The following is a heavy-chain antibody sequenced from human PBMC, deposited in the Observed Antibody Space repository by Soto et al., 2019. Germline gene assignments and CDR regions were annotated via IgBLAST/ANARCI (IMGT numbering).Heavy chain of an antibody. D-gene: IGHD4-17*01. CDR3: ARDYGDYVGDYYSGMDV. Sequence: QLQLQESGPGLVKPSETLSLTCTVSGGSISSSRYFWGWIRQPPGKGLEWLARIYYSGSTYYNPSLTSRVTISVDTSKNQFSLKLSSLSAADTAVYYCARDYGDYVGDYYSGMDVWGQGTTVTVSS. V-gene: IGHV4-39*02. CDR1: GGSISSSRYF. CDR2: IYYSGST. J-gene: IGHJ6*02.